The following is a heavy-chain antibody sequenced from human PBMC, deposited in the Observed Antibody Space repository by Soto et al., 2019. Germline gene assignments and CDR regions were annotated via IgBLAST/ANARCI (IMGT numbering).Heavy chain of an antibody. CDR2: IYHSGST. CDR1: GGSFSGYY. Sequence: SETLSLTCAVYGGSFSGYYWSWIRQPTGKGLEWIGYIYHSGSTNYIPSLKSRVTMSLDTSNNQFSLNLSSVTAADTAVYYCARRPVDTSMICWFDPCGQGILVTVSS. D-gene: IGHD5-18*01. CDR3: ARRPVDTSMICWFDP. J-gene: IGHJ5*01. V-gene: IGHV4-34*01.